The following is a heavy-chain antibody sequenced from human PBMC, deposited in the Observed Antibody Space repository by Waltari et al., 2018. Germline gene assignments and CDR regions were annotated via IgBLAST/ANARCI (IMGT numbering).Heavy chain of an antibody. CDR1: GFTFRIHW. V-gene: IGHV3-74*01. CDR3: AKDVAMGKSGFALDY. D-gene: IGHD3-3*01. CDR2: INSDGSSR. J-gene: IGHJ4*02. Sequence: DVEVVQSGGGLVQPGGSLRLSCAAPGFTFRIHWMHWVRQVLGKGLVWVARINSDGSSRSYTDSVKGRFTISRDNSKNTVYLQMDALRVEDTAVYYCAKDVAMGKSGFALDYWGQGALVTVSS.